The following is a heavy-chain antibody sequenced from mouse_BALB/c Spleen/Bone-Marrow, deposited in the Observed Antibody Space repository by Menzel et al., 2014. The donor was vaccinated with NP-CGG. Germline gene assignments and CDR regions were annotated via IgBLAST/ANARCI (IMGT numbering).Heavy chain of an antibody. CDR2: IWAGGST. J-gene: IGHJ3*01. CDR3: ARDRGLGRFAY. Sequence: VQLQESGPSLVAPSQRLSITCTVSGFSLTSYGVHWVRQPPGKGLEWLGVIWAGGSTNYNSALMSRLSISKDNSKSQVFLKMNSLQTDDTAMYYCARDRGLGRFAYWGQGTLVTVSA. CDR1: GFSLTSYG. D-gene: IGHD4-1*01. V-gene: IGHV2-9*02.